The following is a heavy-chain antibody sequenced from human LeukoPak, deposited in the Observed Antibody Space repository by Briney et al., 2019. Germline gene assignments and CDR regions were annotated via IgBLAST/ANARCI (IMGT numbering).Heavy chain of an antibody. V-gene: IGHV1-2*02. CDR2: INPNSGDT. CDR3: AREGSAYAP. J-gene: IGHJ5*02. D-gene: IGHD3-3*01. Sequence: ASVKVSCKASGYTFTGYYMHWVRQAPRQGLEWMGWINPNSGDTNYAQKFQGRVTMTRDTSISTAYMELIRLTSDDTAVYHCAREGSAYAPWGQGTLVTVSS. CDR1: GYTFTGYY.